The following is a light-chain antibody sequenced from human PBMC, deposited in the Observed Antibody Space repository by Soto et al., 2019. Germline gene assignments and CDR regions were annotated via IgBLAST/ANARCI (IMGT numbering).Light chain of an antibody. CDR1: QDISTF. CDR2: GAS. V-gene: IGKV1-12*01. Sequence: DIQMTQSPSSVSASAGDRVTITCRASQDISTFLAWYRQTPGKAPKLLIRGASALHSGVPSRFSGSGSGTDFTLTISSLQPEDFATYFCQQTSVYPRTFGQGTKVDF. CDR3: QQTSVYPRT. J-gene: IGKJ3*01.